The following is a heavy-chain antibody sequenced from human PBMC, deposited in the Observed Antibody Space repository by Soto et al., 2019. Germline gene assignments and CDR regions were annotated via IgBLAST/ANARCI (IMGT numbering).Heavy chain of an antibody. CDR2: IGAYNGNT. CDR3: ARAGAAVTTHFDY. V-gene: IGHV1-18*01. J-gene: IGHJ4*02. CDR1: GYTYNDYG. D-gene: IGHD4-17*01. Sequence: GASVKVSCKASGYTYNDYGISWVRQAPGQGLEWMGWIGAYNGNTNYAQNLQDRVTLTTDTSTSTAYMELRNLRSDDTAMYFCARAGAAVTTHFDYWGQGSLVTVSS.